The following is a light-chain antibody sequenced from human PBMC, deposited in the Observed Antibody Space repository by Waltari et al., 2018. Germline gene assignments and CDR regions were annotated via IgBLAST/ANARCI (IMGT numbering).Light chain of an antibody. V-gene: IGLV2-14*03. CDR2: DLT. CDR1: SDDIGADSY. J-gene: IGLJ2*01. CDR3: SAYTSRGTLK. Sequence: QSALTQPASVSGSPGQSITISCTGTSDDIGADSYVTWYHQRPGKVPKLIIYDLTERPSGVSNRFSGSKSGSTASLTVSGLQAEDEGLFYCSAYTSRGTLKFGGGTRVTVL.